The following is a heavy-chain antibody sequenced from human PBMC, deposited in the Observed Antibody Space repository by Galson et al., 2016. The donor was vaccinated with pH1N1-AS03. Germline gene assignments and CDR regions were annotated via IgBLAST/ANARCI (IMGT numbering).Heavy chain of an antibody. J-gene: IGHJ4*02. CDR3: TRDRQQRFDY. D-gene: IGHD1-1*01. V-gene: IGHV1-3*01. Sequence: SVKVSCKASGYTLTTYSMHWVRQAPGQRPEWMGWINAGNGNAGYSRSFQGRVTITRDTSANIGHLEAISPIFEDTAVYYCTRDRQQRFDYWGQGTLVTVSS. CDR1: GYTLTTYS. CDR2: INAGNGNA.